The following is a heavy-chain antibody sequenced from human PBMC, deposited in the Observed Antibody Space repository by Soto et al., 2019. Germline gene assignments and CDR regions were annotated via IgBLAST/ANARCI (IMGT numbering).Heavy chain of an antibody. Sequence: EVQLLESGGGLVQPGGSLRLSCAASGFTFSSYAMSWVRQAPGKGLEWVSAISGSGGSTYYADSVKGRFTISRDNSKNPLYLQMNSLRAEDTAVYYCAKAIGARYYYGSGSFNYYYYGMDVWGQGTTVTVSS. CDR1: GFTFSSYA. V-gene: IGHV3-23*01. CDR3: AKAIGARYYYGSGSFNYYYYGMDV. J-gene: IGHJ6*02. CDR2: ISGSGGST. D-gene: IGHD3-10*01.